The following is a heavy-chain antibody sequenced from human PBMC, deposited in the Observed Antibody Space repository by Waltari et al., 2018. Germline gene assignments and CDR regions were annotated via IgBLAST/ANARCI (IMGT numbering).Heavy chain of an antibody. Sequence: EVQLLESGGDLVQPGGSLRLSCAASGITFSNFPINWVRLAPGTGLELVSAITVGDDAHYADSLRGRFTISRDSSKDTVHLQMNGLRVEDTAIYYCATPFYNWDDPLHSWGQGTPVTVSS. CDR3: ATPFYNWDDPLHS. CDR2: ITVGDDA. D-gene: IGHD1-20*01. CDR1: GITFSNFP. V-gene: IGHV3-23*01. J-gene: IGHJ4*02.